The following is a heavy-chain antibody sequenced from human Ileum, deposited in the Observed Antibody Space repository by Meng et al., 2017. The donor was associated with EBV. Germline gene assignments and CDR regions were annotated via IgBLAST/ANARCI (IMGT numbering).Heavy chain of an antibody. D-gene: IGHD4-23*01. CDR1: GGSISSGGHA. J-gene: IGHJ4*02. CDR2: IQHSGST. V-gene: IGHV4-30-2*01. Sequence: QLELQESGSGLVTPSQTLSLPCAVSGGSISSGGHAWSWIRQPPGKGLEWIGDIQHSGSTYYNPSLKSRVTISVDRSRNQFSLKLSSVTAADTAVYYCARAHPVVYFFDYWGQGTLVTVSS. CDR3: ARAHPVVYFFDY.